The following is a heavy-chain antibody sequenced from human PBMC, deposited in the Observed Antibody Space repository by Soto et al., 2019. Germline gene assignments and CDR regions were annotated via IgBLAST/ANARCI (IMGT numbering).Heavy chain of an antibody. CDR2: IIPILDMA. CDR1: GGTLRTYS. Sequence: QVQLVQSGAEVKKPGSSVKVSCKASGGTLRTYSITWVRQAPGQGLEWMGKIIPILDMANYAQKFQGRVTITADKSTSIAYMELNSLRSEDTAVYYCARGPVVVVPDDMFTRHNWFDPWGQGTRVTVSS. J-gene: IGHJ5*02. CDR3: ARGPVVVVPDDMFTRHNWFDP. V-gene: IGHV1-69*02. D-gene: IGHD2-2*01.